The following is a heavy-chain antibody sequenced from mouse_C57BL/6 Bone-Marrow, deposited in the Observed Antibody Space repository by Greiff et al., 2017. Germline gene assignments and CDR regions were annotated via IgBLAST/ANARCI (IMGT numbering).Heavy chain of an antibody. D-gene: IGHD2-5*01. CDR3: ARPYYSNYWYFDV. CDR1: GYTFTSYW. Sequence: QVQLLQPGAEFVKPGASVKMSCKASGYTFTSYWITWVKQRPGQGLEWIGDIYPGSGSTNYNEKFKSKATLTVDTSSSTAYMQLSSLTSEDSAVYYCARPYYSNYWYFDVWGTGTTVTVSS. CDR2: IYPGSGST. V-gene: IGHV1-55*01. J-gene: IGHJ1*03.